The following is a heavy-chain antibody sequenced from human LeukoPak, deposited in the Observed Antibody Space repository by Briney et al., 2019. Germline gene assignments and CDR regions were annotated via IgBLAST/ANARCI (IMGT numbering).Heavy chain of an antibody. Sequence: ASVKVSCKASGYTFTSYGISWVRQAPGQGLEWMGWISAYNGNTNYAQKPQGRVTMTTDTSTSTAYMELRSLRSDDTAVYYCARTTYYYGSGSYPADYWGQGTLVTVSS. V-gene: IGHV1-18*01. CDR2: ISAYNGNT. CDR3: ARTTYYYGSGSYPADY. CDR1: GYTFTSYG. J-gene: IGHJ4*02. D-gene: IGHD3-10*01.